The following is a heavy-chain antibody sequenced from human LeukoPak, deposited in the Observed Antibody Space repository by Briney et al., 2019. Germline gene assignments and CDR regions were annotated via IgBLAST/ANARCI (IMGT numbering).Heavy chain of an antibody. D-gene: IGHD6-19*01. V-gene: IGHV3-23*01. CDR1: GFTFSSYA. CDR2: ISESGGTT. CDR3: ARQWLVNG. Sequence: GGSLRLSCAAAGFTFSSYAMNWVRQAPGKGLEWVSSISESGGTTDYADSVKGRFTISRDNSKNTLYLQMNSLRAEDTAVYYCARQWLVNGWGQGTLVTVSS. J-gene: IGHJ4*02.